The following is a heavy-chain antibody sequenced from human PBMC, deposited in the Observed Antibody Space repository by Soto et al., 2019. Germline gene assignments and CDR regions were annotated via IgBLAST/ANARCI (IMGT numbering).Heavy chain of an antibody. Sequence: GGSLRVSCAASGGTFGSYDRHWVRQATGKGLEWVSAITTAGDTYYPDSVKGRFTISRENAKNSLYLQMNSLRAGDTAVYYCARVSRNTTVTTEGAFAIRGQGTMVPVSS. D-gene: IGHD4-17*01. CDR1: GGTFGSYD. V-gene: IGHV3-13*04. J-gene: IGHJ3*02. CDR2: ITTAGDT. CDR3: ARVSRNTTVTTEGAFAI.